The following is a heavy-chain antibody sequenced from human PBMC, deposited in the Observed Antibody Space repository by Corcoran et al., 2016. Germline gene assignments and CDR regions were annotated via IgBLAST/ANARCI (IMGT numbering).Heavy chain of an antibody. CDR1: GGSISSSSYY. J-gene: IGHJ3*02. Sequence: QLQLQESGPGLVKPSETLSLTCTVSGGSISSSSYYWGWIRQPPGKGLEWIGSIYYSGSTYYNPSLKSRVTISVDTSKNQFSLKLSSVTAADTAVYYWAEGVTGIAAAGDDAFDIWGQGTMVTVSS. V-gene: IGHV4-39*07. D-gene: IGHD6-13*01. CDR2: IYYSGST. CDR3: AEGVTGIAAAGDDAFDI.